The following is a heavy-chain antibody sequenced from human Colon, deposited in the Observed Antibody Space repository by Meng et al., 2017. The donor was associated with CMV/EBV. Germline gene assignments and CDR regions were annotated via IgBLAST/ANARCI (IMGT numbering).Heavy chain of an antibody. CDR1: GDSVRSGSYH. Sequence: PETLSLTCNVSGDSVRSGSYHWSWIRQPPGKGLEWIGYVYYSGSTNYNPSLKSRVTISIDTSKNQFSLKLSSVTAADTAVYFCARWGEYCCSTSCLSGTYDIWGQGTMVTVSS. CDR3: ARWGEYCCSTSCLSGTYDI. D-gene: IGHD2-2*01. V-gene: IGHV4-61*01. J-gene: IGHJ3*02. CDR2: VYYSGST.